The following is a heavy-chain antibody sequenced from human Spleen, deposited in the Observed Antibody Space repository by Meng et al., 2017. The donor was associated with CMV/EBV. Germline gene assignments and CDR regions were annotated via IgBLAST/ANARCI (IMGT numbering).Heavy chain of an antibody. V-gene: IGHV3-21*01. D-gene: IGHD1-14*01. CDR1: GFTFRSYS. J-gene: IGHJ5*02. CDR2: ISSSSYI. Sequence: AASGFTFRSYSMNWVRQAPGKGLEWVSSISSSSYIYYADSVKGRFTISRDNAKNSLYLQMNSLRAEDTAVYYCARDSDVSAGVRFDPWGQGTLVTVSS. CDR3: ARDSDVSAGVRFDP.